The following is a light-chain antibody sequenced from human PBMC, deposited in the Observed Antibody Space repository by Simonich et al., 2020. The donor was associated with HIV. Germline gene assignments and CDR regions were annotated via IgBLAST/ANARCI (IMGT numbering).Light chain of an antibody. Sequence: DIQMTQSPSTLSVSVGDRVPITCRASQSISTWLAWYQQKPGKAPKLLIYTASSLESGVPSRFSGTGSGTEFTLTISSLQPDDFATYYCQQYNSYSPYTFGQGTKLEIK. CDR3: QQYNSYSPYT. J-gene: IGKJ2*01. CDR2: TAS. CDR1: QSISTW. V-gene: IGKV1-5*03.